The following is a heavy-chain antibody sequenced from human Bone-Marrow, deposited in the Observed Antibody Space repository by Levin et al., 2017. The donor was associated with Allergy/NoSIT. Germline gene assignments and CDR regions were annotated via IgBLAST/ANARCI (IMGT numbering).Heavy chain of an antibody. CDR1: GFIFDQHG. D-gene: IGHD3-22*01. CDR2: INWNGDSI. V-gene: IGHV3-20*04. Sequence: LSLTCAASGFIFDQHGMSWVRQAPGKGLEWVSGINWNGDSIDYADSVKGRFTISRDNGRNSLYLQMNGLRAADTALYYCARVRQAGYYESTGSYRVTLWYFDLWGRGTLVTVSS. CDR3: ARVRQAGYYESTGSYRVTLWYFDL. J-gene: IGHJ2*01.